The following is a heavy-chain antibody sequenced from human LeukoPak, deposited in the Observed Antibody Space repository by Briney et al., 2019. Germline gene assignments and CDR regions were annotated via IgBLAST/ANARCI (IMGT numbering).Heavy chain of an antibody. CDR1: GGSISSGGYY. CDR3: ARGGSGYYFPNYYYYGMDV. Sequence: PSQTLSLTCTVSGGSISSGGYYWSWIRQHPGKGLEWIGYIYYSGSTYYNPSLKSRVTISVDTSKNQFSLKLSSVTAANTAVYYSARGGSGYYFPNYYYYGMDVWGQGTTVTVSS. D-gene: IGHD3-22*01. J-gene: IGHJ6*02. CDR2: IYYSGST. V-gene: IGHV4-31*03.